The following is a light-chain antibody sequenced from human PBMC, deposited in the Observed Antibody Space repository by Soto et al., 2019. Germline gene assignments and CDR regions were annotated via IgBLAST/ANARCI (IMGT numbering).Light chain of an antibody. J-gene: IGKJ1*01. V-gene: IGKV1-5*01. Sequence: DIQMPQSPSTLSASVGARVTITGRASQSISGWLAWYQQKPGKAPKLLIYDVSSLESGVPSRFSGSGSGTEFTLAISSLQPDDFATYYCQQYNSYPWTVGQGTKVDIK. CDR1: QSISGW. CDR3: QQYNSYPWT. CDR2: DVS.